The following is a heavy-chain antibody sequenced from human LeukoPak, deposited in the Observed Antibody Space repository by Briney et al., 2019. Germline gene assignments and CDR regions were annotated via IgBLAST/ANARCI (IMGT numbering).Heavy chain of an antibody. D-gene: IGHD1-26*01. CDR3: AGGGGSYGDV. Sequence: AASVKVSCKASGYTFTDYYMHWARQAPGQGLEWMGRFDPYNGGISYAQKFQGRVTITRDTSVSTDYMELSSLTSDDTAMYYCAGGGGSYGDVWGQGTMVAVSS. V-gene: IGHV1-2*06. CDR1: GYTFTDYY. J-gene: IGHJ3*01. CDR2: FDPYNGGI.